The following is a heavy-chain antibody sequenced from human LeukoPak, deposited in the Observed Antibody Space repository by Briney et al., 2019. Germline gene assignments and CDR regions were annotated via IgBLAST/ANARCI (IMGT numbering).Heavy chain of an antibody. Sequence: SETLSLTCTVSASSISNYYWSWIRQSPGKGLEWIGYIYYSGNTNYNPSLKSRVTISVDTSKNQFSLKLTSVTAADTAVYYCARQAGGSGSQQSGYYYYGMDVWGQGTTVTVSS. D-gene: IGHD3-10*01. J-gene: IGHJ6*02. CDR3: ARQAGGSGSQQSGYYYYGMDV. CDR2: IYYSGNT. V-gene: IGHV4-59*08. CDR1: ASSISNYY.